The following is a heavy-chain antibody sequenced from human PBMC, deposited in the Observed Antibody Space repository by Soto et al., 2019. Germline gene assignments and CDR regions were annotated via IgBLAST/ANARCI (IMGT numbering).Heavy chain of an antibody. V-gene: IGHV4-30-4*01. CDR1: GGSISSGDYY. D-gene: IGHD6-6*01. CDR2: IYYSGST. Sequence: QVQLQESGPGLVKPSQTLSLTCTVSGGSISSGDYYWSWIRQPPGKGLEWIGYIYYSGSTYYNPSLKSRVNISVDTSKNQFSLKLSSVTAADTAIYYCARVVYSSSKRFLARWFDPWGQGTLVTVSS. CDR3: ARVVYSSSKRFLARWFDP. J-gene: IGHJ5*02.